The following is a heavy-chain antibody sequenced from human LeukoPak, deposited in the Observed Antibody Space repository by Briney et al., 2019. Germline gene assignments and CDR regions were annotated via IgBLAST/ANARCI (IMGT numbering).Heavy chain of an antibody. CDR3: ARRLNYFDSSGYYFDY. D-gene: IGHD3-22*01. CDR2: LYYSGST. Sequence: SETLSLTCTVSGGSINRYYWSWIRQPPGKGLEWIGFLYYSGSTSYNPSLESRLTISVDTPKNQFSLKLSSVTAADTAVYYCARRLNYFDSSGYYFDYWGLGTLVTVSS. V-gene: IGHV4-59*01. CDR1: GGSINRYY. J-gene: IGHJ4*02.